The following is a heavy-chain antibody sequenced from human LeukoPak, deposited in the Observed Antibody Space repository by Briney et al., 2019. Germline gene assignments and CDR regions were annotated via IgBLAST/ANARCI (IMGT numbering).Heavy chain of an antibody. J-gene: IGHJ4*02. Sequence: PGGSLRLSCAVSGFTLSSYNMNWVRQAPGKGLEWVSGISSNSGGIDYADSVKGRFTISRDNAKNSLFLEMNSLKPEDTAFYYCAKDVQMTSNAYYNYFDYWGQGTLVTVSS. V-gene: IGHV3-9*01. CDR3: AKDVQMTSNAYYNYFDY. CDR1: GFTLSSYN. D-gene: IGHD3-22*01. CDR2: ISSNSGGI.